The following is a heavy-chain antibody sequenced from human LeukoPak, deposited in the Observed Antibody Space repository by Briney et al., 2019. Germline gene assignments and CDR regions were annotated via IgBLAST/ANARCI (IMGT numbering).Heavy chain of an antibody. CDR3: ARDNSVRDEAWWFNP. CDR2: IIPIFGTP. J-gene: IGHJ5*02. CDR1: GGTFSSYA. D-gene: IGHD5-24*01. Sequence: GASVKVSCKASGGTFSSYAITWVRQAPGQGLEWMGGIIPIFGTPHYAQKFQGRVTIAADESTSTSYMDLSSLRSEDTAVYYCARDNSVRDEAWWFNPWGQGTLVTVSS. V-gene: IGHV1-69*13.